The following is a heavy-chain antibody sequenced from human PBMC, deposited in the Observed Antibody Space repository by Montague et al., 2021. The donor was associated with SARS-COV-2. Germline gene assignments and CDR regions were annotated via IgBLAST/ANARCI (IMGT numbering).Heavy chain of an antibody. CDR3: ARDRQLYNSHSGFDS. Sequence: SETLSLTCTVYGGAIITYLWSWIRQPPGKGLAWIGHIFYSGSTNYSPSLKSRITISVDTSKNQFSLRLTSVTAADTAIYYCARDRQLYNSHSGFDSWGQGILVTVSS. J-gene: IGHJ4*02. CDR2: IFYSGST. D-gene: IGHD3-3*01. CDR1: GGAIITYL. V-gene: IGHV4-59*01.